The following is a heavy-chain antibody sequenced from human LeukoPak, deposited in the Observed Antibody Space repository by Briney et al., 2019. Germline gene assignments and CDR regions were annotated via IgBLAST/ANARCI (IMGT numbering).Heavy chain of an antibody. V-gene: IGHV4-59*01. CDR2: IYDSGST. CDR3: ARLRGQTTDRRYVDY. Sequence: PSETLSLTCTVSGGSISSYYWNWIRQPPGKGLEWIGYIYDSGSTNYNPSLKSRVTISVDTSKNQFSLKLSSVTAADTAVYYCARLRGQTTDRRYVDYWGQGTLVTVSS. J-gene: IGHJ4*02. CDR1: GGSISSYY. D-gene: IGHD1-7*01.